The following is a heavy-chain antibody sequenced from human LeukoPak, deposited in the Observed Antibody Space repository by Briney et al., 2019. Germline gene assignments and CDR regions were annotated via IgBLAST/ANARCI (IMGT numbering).Heavy chain of an antibody. CDR3: ARCYCSGGRCYSYGMDV. D-gene: IGHD2-15*01. J-gene: IGHJ6*02. V-gene: IGHV1-69*04. CDR1: GGTFSSYA. CDR2: IIPILGIA. Sequence: GSSVTVSCKASGGTFSSYAISWVRQAPGQGLEWMGRIIPILGIANYAQKFQGRVTITADKSTSTAYMELSSLRSEDTAVYYCARCYCSGGRCYSYGMDVWGQGTTVTVSS.